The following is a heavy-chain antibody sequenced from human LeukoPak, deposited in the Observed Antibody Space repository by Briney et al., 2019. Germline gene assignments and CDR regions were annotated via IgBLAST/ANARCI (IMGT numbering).Heavy chain of an antibody. CDR1: GGSISTSIYY. V-gene: IGHV4-39*01. J-gene: IGHJ6*03. Sequence: PSETLSLTCTVSGGSISTSIYYWGWIRQPPGKGLEWIGTIHYSGSTSYNPSLKSRVTISVDTSKNQFSLKLSSVTAADTAVYYCARHVKSTSTPYYYDYYMDVWGKGTTVTVSS. CDR2: IHYSGST. D-gene: IGHD2-2*01. CDR3: ARHVKSTSTPYYYDYYMDV.